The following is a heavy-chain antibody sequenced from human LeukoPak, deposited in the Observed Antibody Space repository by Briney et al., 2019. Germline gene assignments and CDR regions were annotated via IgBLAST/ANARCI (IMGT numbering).Heavy chain of an antibody. D-gene: IGHD6-19*01. J-gene: IGHJ4*02. CDR3: IAAAVAVHY. CDR2: IYHSGST. CDR1: GGSFSGYY. Sequence: SETLSLTCAVYGGSFSGYYWSWIRQPPGRGLEWIGEIYHSGSTNYNPSLKSRVTISVDKSKNQFSLKLSSVTAADTAVYYCIAAAVAVHYWGQGTLVTVSS. V-gene: IGHV4-34*03.